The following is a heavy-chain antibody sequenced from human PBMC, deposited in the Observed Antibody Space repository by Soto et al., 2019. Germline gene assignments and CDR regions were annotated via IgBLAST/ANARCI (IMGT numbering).Heavy chain of an antibody. D-gene: IGHD3-22*01. CDR2: ISYSGNT. CDR1: GDSVTSGDYY. J-gene: IGHJ1*01. Sequence: PSETLSLTCSVSGDSVTSGDYYWTWVRQSPGKVLEWIGYISYSGNTAYNPSLRSRLSIPLDTSKNHFSLKLHAATAADTAVYYCARGDYLKRRGYYYFQHWGQGTPVTVSS. V-gene: IGHV4-30-4*01. CDR3: ARGDYLKRRGYYYFQH.